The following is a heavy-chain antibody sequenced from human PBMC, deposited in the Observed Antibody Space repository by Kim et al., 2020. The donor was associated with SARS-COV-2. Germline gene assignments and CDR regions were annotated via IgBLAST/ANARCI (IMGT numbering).Heavy chain of an antibody. CDR2: SYYNSKYIN. CDR3: AREPLGPPSRYEY. V-gene: IGHV6-1*01. Sequence: SQTLSLTFAISGDFVSTNAACCNLIRQSPWRRHGCLLMSYYNSKYINENALPVKTRITIKPDTSKKHFSLQLHFVTPEDTAVYYCAREPLGPPSRYEYWGQGILVTVS. J-gene: IGHJ4*02. D-gene: IGHD7-27*01. CDR1: GDFVSTNAAC.